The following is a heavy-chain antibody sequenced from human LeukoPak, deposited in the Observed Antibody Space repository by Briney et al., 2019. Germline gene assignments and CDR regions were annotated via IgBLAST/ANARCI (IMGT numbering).Heavy chain of an antibody. D-gene: IGHD3-3*01. CDR1: GYSISSGYY. V-gene: IGHV4-38-2*01. CDR3: ARLSFLGVAHPSY. J-gene: IGHJ4*02. Sequence: PSETLSLTCAVSGYSISSGYYWGWIRQPPGKGLEWIGSIYHSGSTYYNPSLKSRVTISVDTSKNPFSLKLSSVTAADTAVYYCARLSFLGVAHPSYWGQGTLVTVSS. CDR2: IYHSGST.